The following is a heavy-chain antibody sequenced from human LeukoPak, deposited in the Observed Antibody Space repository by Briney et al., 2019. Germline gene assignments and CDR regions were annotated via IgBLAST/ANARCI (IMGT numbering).Heavy chain of an antibody. CDR1: GFTFSSYS. J-gene: IGHJ4*02. CDR3: ARGWAYGSGSYYNVY. V-gene: IGHV3-21*01. Sequence: GRSLRLSCAASGFTFSSYSMNWVRQAPGKGLEWVSSISSSSSYIYYADSVKGRFTISRDNAKNSLYLQMNSLRAEDTAVYYCARGWAYGSGSYYNVYWGQGTLVTVSS. CDR2: ISSSSSYI. D-gene: IGHD3-10*01.